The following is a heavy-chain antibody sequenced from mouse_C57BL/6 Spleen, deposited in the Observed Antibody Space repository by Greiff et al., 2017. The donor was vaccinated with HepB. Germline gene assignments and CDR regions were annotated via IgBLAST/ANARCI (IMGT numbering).Heavy chain of an antibody. CDR3: ARRDGYEYYFDY. D-gene: IGHD2-2*01. V-gene: IGHV5-12*01. Sequence: EVKLMESGGGLVQPGGSLKLSCAASGFTFSDYYMYWVRQTPEKRLEWVAYISNGGGSTYYPDTVKGRFTISRDNAKNTLYLQMSRLKSEDTAMYYCARRDGYEYYFDYWGQGTTLTVSS. CDR2: ISNGGGST. CDR1: GFTFSDYY. J-gene: IGHJ2*01.